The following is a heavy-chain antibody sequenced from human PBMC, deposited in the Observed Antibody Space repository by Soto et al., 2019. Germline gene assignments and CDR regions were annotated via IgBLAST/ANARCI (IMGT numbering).Heavy chain of an antibody. CDR1: GFTFSSYG. CDR3: AKGDRKDIVLVPAAIVRYYYYGMDV. Sequence: GGSLRLSCAASGFTFSSYGMHWVRLAPGHSLKRVAVLSYYGSNKYYADSVKGRFTISRDNSKNTLYLQMNSLGAEDTAVYYCAKGDRKDIVLVPAAIVRYYYYGMDVWGQGTTVTVSS. J-gene: IGHJ6*02. CDR2: LSYYGSNK. V-gene: IGHV3-30*18. D-gene: IGHD2-2*01.